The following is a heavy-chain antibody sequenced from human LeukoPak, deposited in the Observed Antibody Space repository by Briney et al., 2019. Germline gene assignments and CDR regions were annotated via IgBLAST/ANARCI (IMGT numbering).Heavy chain of an antibody. Sequence: GSLRLSCAASGLTFSDYYMTWIRQAPGKGLEWVSSISGTGTTIYSADSVRGRFTVSRDNARNSLFLHMNSLRAEDTAVYYCAVQITMIVVVPYFDYWGQGTLVTVSS. CDR3: AVQITMIVVVPYFDY. CDR1: GLTFSDYY. D-gene: IGHD3-22*01. CDR2: ISGTGTTI. V-gene: IGHV3-11*04. J-gene: IGHJ4*02.